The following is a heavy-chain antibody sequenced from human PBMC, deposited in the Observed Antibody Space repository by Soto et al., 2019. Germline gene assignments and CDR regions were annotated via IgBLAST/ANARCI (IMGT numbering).Heavy chain of an antibody. D-gene: IGHD5-12*01. CDR3: ARDPIRRDGYNRGNYYYYGMDV. V-gene: IGHV3-21*01. CDR2: ISSSSSYI. J-gene: IGHJ6*02. CDR1: GFTFSSYS. Sequence: GGSLRLSCAASGFTFSSYSMNWVRQAPGKGLEWVSSISSSSSYIYYADSGKGRFTISIDNAKNSLYLQMNSLRAEDTAVYYCARDPIRRDGYNRGNYYYYGMDVWGQGTTVTVSS.